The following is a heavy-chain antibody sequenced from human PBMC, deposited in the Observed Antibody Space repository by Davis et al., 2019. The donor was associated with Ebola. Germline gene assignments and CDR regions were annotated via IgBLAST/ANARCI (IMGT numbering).Heavy chain of an antibody. V-gene: IGHV1-69*04. CDR1: GYTFSNYG. CDR2: IIPILGIA. Sequence: AASVKVSCKASGYTFSNYGVSWVRQAPGQGLEWMGRIIPILGIANYAQKFQGRVTITTDTSASTVYLDLTSLRSDDTAVFYCARASFGYNSGWYADYWGPGSLVTVSS. J-gene: IGHJ4*02. CDR3: ARASFGYNSGWYADY. D-gene: IGHD6-19*01.